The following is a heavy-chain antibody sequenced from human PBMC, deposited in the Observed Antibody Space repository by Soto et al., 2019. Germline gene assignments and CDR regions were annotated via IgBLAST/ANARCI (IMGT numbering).Heavy chain of an antibody. CDR1: GGSISSYY. J-gene: IGHJ5*02. Sequence: TSETLSLTCTVSGGSISSYYWSWIRQPPGKGLEWIGYIYYSGSTNYNPSLKSRVTISVDTSKNQFSLKLSSVTAADTAVYYCARELTLGWFDPWGQGTLVTVSS. CDR3: ARELTLGWFDP. CDR2: IYYSGST. V-gene: IGHV4-59*01. D-gene: IGHD3-9*01.